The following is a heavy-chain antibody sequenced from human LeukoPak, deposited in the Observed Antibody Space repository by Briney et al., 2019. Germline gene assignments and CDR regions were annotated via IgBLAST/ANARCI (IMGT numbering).Heavy chain of an antibody. CDR1: GGSITSTNYY. J-gene: IGHJ4*02. D-gene: IGHD3-22*01. CDR2: INYSGST. Sequence: PSETMSLTCTVSGGSITSTNYYWGSIRQPPGEGLEWIGSINYSGSTYYKPSLKSRVTMSVDTSRTQFSLKVNSLTAADTAVYYCARSVDRAPYFDYWGQGALLTVPS. CDR3: ARSVDRAPYFDY. V-gene: IGHV4-39*01.